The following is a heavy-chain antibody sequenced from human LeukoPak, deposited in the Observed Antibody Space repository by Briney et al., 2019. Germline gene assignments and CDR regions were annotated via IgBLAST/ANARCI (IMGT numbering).Heavy chain of an antibody. CDR1: GFMFHDYA. J-gene: IGHJ4*02. D-gene: IGHD6-19*01. V-gene: IGHV3-43*02. CDR3: ARESESSGWYDY. Sequence: EGSLRLSCAAPGFMFHDYAIHWVRQAPGKGLEWVSLISGDGGSTFYADSVKGRFTISRDNSKNSLYLQMNSLRSDDTALYYCARESESSGWYDYWGQGTLVTVSS. CDR2: ISGDGGST.